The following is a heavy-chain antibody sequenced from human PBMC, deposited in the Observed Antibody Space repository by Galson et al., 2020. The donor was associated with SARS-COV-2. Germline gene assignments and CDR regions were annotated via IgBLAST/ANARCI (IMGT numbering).Heavy chain of an antibody. CDR3: ARRYYYDSSGPSAFDI. J-gene: IGHJ3*02. V-gene: IGHV3-20*04. CDR1: GFTFDDYG. Sequence: GESLKISCAASGFTFDDYGMSWVRQAPGKGLEWVSGINWNGGSTGYADSVKGRFTISRDNAKNSLYLQMNSLRAEDTALYYCARRYYYDSSGPSAFDIWGQGTMVTVSS. CDR2: INWNGGST. D-gene: IGHD3-22*01.